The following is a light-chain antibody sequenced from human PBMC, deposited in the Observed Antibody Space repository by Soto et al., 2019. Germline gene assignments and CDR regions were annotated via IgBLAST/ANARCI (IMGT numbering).Light chain of an antibody. J-gene: IGLJ1*01. CDR2: DVS. V-gene: IGLV2-14*03. Sequence: QSALTQPASVSGSPLQSISISCTGTSSDIGGYNHVSWYQQHPGKAPKLMIYDVSNRPSGVSNRLSGSKSGNTASLTISGLQPEDEADYYCSSYTTSNTRQIVFGTGTKVTVL. CDR1: SSDIGGYNH. CDR3: SSYTTSNTRQIV.